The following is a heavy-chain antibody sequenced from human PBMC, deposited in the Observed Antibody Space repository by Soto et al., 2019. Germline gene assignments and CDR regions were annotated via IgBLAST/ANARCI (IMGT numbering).Heavy chain of an antibody. CDR1: GYTFTSYA. V-gene: IGHV1-3*01. Sequence: ASVKVSCKASGYTFTSYAMHWVRQAPGQRLEWMGWINAGNGNTKYSQKFQGRVTITRDMSTSTAYMELSSLRSEDTAVYYCAAALSYYYDSSGYYPWGQGTLVTVSS. D-gene: IGHD3-22*01. CDR3: AAALSYYYDSSGYYP. CDR2: INAGNGNT. J-gene: IGHJ4*02.